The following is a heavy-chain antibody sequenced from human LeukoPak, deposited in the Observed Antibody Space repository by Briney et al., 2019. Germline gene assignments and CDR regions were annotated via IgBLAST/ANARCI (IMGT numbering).Heavy chain of an antibody. J-gene: IGHJ4*02. Sequence: GASVKVSCKASGYTFTGYYMHWVRQAPGQGLEWMGWINPNGGGTNYAQKFQGRVTMTRDTSISTAYMELSRLRSDDTAVYYCARLPLRFLEWSPFDYWGQGTLVTVSS. CDR1: GYTFTGYY. CDR2: INPNGGGT. CDR3: ARLPLRFLEWSPFDY. D-gene: IGHD3-3*01. V-gene: IGHV1-2*02.